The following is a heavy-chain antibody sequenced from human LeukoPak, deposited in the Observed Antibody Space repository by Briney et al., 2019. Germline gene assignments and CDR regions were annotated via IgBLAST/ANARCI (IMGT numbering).Heavy chain of an antibody. CDR2: INPNSGGT. CDR3: ARDKGLRWLQFELDY. CDR1: GYTFTGYY. Sequence: ASVKVSCKASGYTFTGYYMHWVRQAPGQGLEWMGWINPNSGGTNYAQKFQGRVTMTRDTSISTAYMELSRLRSDDTAVYYCARDKGLRWLQFELDYWGQGTLVTVSS. D-gene: IGHD5-24*01. V-gene: IGHV1-2*02. J-gene: IGHJ4*02.